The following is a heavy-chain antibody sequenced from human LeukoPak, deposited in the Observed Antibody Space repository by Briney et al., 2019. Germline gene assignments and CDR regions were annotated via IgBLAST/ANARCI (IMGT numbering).Heavy chain of an antibody. CDR2: IYPGDSDI. Sequence: GESLKISCKGSGYSFTSYWIGWVRQMPGKGLEWMGVIYPGDSDIRYSPSFQGQDTISADKSITTAYLQWSSLKASDTAMYHCARSVYTYGPYYFDYWGQGTLVTVSS. V-gene: IGHV5-51*01. CDR3: ARSVYTYGPYYFDY. J-gene: IGHJ4*02. CDR1: GYSFTSYW. D-gene: IGHD5-18*01.